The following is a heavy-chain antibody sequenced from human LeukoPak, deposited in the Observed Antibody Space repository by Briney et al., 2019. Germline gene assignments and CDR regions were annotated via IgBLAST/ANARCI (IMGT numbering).Heavy chain of an antibody. V-gene: IGHV3-23*01. D-gene: IGHD1/OR15-1a*01. Sequence: GGSLRLSCEACGFTLRTYAMSWVRQAPGKGLEWVSAISGSGGSTYYADSVKGRFTISRDNSKNTLFLQMNSLRAEDEAVYYCAKRLVRYTNNGRWFDPWGQGTLVTVSS. CDR3: AKRLVRYTNNGRWFDP. CDR2: ISGSGGST. CDR1: GFTLRTYA. J-gene: IGHJ5*02.